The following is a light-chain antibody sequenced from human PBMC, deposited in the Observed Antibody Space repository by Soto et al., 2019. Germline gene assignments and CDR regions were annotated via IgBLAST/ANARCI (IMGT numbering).Light chain of an antibody. CDR1: SGDVGGYNY. Sequence: QSALTQPPSVSGSPGQSVTISCSGTSGDVGGYNYVSWYQQHPGTAPKLVIYEVSERPSAVPDRFSGSKSGNTASLTVSGLQAEDEGEYFCGLYTTDSTYVSGPGTKVTVL. V-gene: IGLV2-8*01. CDR3: GLYTTDSTYV. J-gene: IGLJ1*01. CDR2: EVS.